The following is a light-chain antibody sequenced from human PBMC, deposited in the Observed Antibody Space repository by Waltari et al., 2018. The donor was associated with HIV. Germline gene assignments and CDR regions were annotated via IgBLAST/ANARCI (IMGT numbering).Light chain of an antibody. Sequence: PGERATLSCRASQTVTSNYLAWYQMKPGQAPRLLIYGASIRATGVPDKFSGSGSGTDFTLTIGRLQPEDFAVYYCHQYGTSPQTFGQGSKVEIK. CDR3: HQYGTSPQT. J-gene: IGKJ2*01. CDR2: GAS. CDR1: QTVTSNY. V-gene: IGKV3-20*01.